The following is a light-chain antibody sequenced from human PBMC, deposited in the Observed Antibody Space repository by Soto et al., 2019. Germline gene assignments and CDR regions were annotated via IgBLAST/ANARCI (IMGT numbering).Light chain of an antibody. CDR1: QSLGTY. Sequence: DIQMTQSPSSLSASVGDRFTITCRASQSLGTYLNWYQHKPGKAPKIIIYAASFLQPGVPSGFSGSGSGTEFTLTISSLQPEDFATYYCQQSYSNPWTFDQGTKVDIK. V-gene: IGKV1-39*01. CDR3: QQSYSNPWT. CDR2: AAS. J-gene: IGKJ1*01.